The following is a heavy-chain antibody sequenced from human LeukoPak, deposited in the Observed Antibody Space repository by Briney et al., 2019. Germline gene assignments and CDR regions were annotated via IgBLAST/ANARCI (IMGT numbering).Heavy chain of an antibody. D-gene: IGHD5-18*01. CDR3: ARTTEGGYTYDYFYYYYMDV. Sequence: SETLSLTCTVSGDSITSYFWSWIRQPPGKGLEWVGYIFYSGITNYNPSLKSRVTISVDTSKNQFSLKLSSVTAADTAVYYCARTTEGGYTYDYFYYYYMDVWGKGTTVTISS. V-gene: IGHV4-59*01. CDR1: GDSITSYF. J-gene: IGHJ6*03. CDR2: IFYSGIT.